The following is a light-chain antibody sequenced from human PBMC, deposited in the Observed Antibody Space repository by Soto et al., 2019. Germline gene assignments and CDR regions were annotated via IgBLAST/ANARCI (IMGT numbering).Light chain of an antibody. CDR1: QSVTSNY. J-gene: IGKJ5*01. CDR2: GAS. CDR3: QQYTGPPTT. Sequence: EIVLTQSPGTLSLSPGERATLSCGASQSVTSNYLAWYQQKPGQAPRLLIFGASTRAAGIPDRFSGSGSGTDFTLTITRLEPEDSAVYFCQQYTGPPTTFGQGTRLEI. V-gene: IGKV3-20*01.